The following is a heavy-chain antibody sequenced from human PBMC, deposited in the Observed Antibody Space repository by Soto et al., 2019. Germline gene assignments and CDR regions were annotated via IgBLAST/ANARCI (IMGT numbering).Heavy chain of an antibody. J-gene: IGHJ4*02. Sequence: PGGSLRLSCAASGFTFSSYAMSWVRQAPGKGLEWVSALSGSGISTYYADTGKGRFTISRDNSRNTLYLQMNSLRAEDTAVYYCATSYDSSGYDYWGQGTLVTVSS. V-gene: IGHV3-23*01. CDR1: GFTFSSYA. CDR3: ATSYDSSGYDY. D-gene: IGHD3-22*01. CDR2: LSGSGIST.